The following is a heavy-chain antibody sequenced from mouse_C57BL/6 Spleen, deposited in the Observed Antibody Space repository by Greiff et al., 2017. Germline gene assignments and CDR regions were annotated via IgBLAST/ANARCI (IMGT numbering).Heavy chain of an antibody. CDR3: ARDYGSSFYYFDY. Sequence: EVQLQQSGPELVKPGASVKISCKASGYSFTGYYMNWVKQSPEKSLEWIGEINPSTGGTTYNQKFKAKATLTVDKSSSTAYMQLKSLTSEDSAVYYCARDYGSSFYYFDYWGQGTTL. CDR2: INPSTGGT. J-gene: IGHJ2*01. V-gene: IGHV1-42*01. CDR1: GYSFTGYY. D-gene: IGHD1-1*01.